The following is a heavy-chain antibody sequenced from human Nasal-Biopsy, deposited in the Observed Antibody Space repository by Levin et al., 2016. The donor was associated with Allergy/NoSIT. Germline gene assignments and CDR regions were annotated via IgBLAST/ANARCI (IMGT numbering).Heavy chain of an antibody. D-gene: IGHD1-26*01. CDR2: IGESGVNI. CDR3: IRYLSGSYQAWFGT. J-gene: IGHJ5*02. CDR1: GFTFSTYA. Sequence: GGSLRLSCAASGFTFSTYAMSWVRQAPGKWLEWVSSIGESGVNIFYADSVKGRFTISRDNSKDTLYLEMSGLRAEDTGMYYCIRYLSGSYQAWFGTWGQGTLVTVSS. V-gene: IGHV3-23*01.